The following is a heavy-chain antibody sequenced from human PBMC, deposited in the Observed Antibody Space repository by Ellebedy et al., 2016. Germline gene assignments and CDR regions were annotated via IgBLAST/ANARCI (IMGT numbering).Heavy chain of an antibody. CDR1: GFTFSSYW. D-gene: IGHD3-16*01. J-gene: IGHJ5*02. CDR3: ARGVGGTSLNWFDP. Sequence: GGSLRLSXAASGFTFSSYWMHWVRQAPGKGLVWVSRINSDGSSTSYADSVKGRFTISRDNARNSLSLQMNSLRAEDTSVYYCARGVGGTSLNWFDPWGQGTLVTVSS. CDR2: INSDGSST. V-gene: IGHV3-74*01.